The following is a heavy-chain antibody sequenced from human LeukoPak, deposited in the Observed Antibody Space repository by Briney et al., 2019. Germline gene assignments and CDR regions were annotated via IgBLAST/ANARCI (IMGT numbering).Heavy chain of an antibody. V-gene: IGHV5-51*01. D-gene: IGHD2-15*01. Sequence: GESLCRSPGRSGYSSTPYCRGRVREMPGKGLEWMGIIYPGDSDTRYTPSFQGQVTMSADKSINTAYLQWSSLKASDTAMYYCARRQGGSSVSCRPSYWGQGTLVTVSP. J-gene: IGHJ4*02. CDR1: GYSSTPYC. CDR2: IYPGDSDT. CDR3: ARRQGGSSVSCRPSY.